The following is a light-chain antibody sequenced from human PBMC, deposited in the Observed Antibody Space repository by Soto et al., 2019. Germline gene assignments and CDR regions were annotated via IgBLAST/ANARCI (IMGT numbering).Light chain of an antibody. CDR1: RSDVGGYNF. CDR3: NSYTTSSTLV. CDR2: DVS. V-gene: IGLV2-14*03. J-gene: IGLJ1*01. Sequence: QSVLTQPASVSGSLGQSITISCTGTRSDVGGYNFVSWYQQHPGKAPKLLIFDVSKRPSGVSNRFSGSQSGNTASLTISGLQVEDEADYYCNSYTTSSTLVFGTGTKLTVL.